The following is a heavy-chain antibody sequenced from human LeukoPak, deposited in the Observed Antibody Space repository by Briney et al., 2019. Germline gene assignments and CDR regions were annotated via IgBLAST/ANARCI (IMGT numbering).Heavy chain of an antibody. J-gene: IGHJ3*02. V-gene: IGHV3-23*01. CDR1: GFTFSSYA. CDR3: AKGAFLMITFGGVIPDAFDI. D-gene: IGHD3-16*02. Sequence: GGSLRLSCAASGFTFSSYAMSWVRQAPGKGLEWVSAISGSGGSTYYADSVKGRFTISRDNPKNTLYLQMNSLRAEDTAVYYCAKGAFLMITFGGVIPDAFDIWGQGTMVTVSS. CDR2: ISGSGGST.